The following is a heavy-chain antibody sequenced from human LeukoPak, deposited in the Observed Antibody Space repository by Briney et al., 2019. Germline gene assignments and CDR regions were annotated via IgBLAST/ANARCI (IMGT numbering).Heavy chain of an antibody. CDR2: IIPIFGTA. V-gene: IGHV1-69*05. D-gene: IGHD5-24*01. Sequence: SVKVTCKASGGTFSSYAISWVRQAPGQGLEWMGRIIPIFGTANYAQKFQGRVTITTDESTSTAYMELSSLRSEDTAVYYCARDLGEMATPNYYYYYMDVWGKGTTVTVSS. J-gene: IGHJ6*03. CDR1: GGTFSSYA. CDR3: ARDLGEMATPNYYYYYMDV.